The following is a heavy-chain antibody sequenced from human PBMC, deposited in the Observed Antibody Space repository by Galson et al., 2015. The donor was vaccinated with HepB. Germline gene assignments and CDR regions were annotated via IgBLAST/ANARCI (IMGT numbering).Heavy chain of an antibody. CDR2: INAGNGNT. CDR3: ARVVSVAGTAFDY. V-gene: IGHV1-3*01. D-gene: IGHD6-19*01. CDR1: GYTFTSYA. Sequence: SVKVSCKASGYTFTSYAMHWVRQAPGQRLEWMGWINAGNGNTKYSQKFQGRVTITRDTSASTAYMELSSLRSEDTAVHYCARVVSVAGTAFDYWGQGTLVTVSS. J-gene: IGHJ4*02.